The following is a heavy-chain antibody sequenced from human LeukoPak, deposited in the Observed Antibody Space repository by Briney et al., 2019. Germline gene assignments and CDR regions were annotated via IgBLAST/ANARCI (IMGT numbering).Heavy chain of an antibody. V-gene: IGHV1-2*06. J-gene: IGHJ3*02. CDR2: INPNSGGT. CDR3: ARDLRYCSSTSCPSKDVFDT. Sequence: GASVKVSCEASGYTFTGYYMHWVRQAPGRGLEWMGRINPNSGGTNYAQKFQGRVTMTRDTSISTAYMELSRVRSDDTAVYYCARDLRYCSSTSCPSKDVFDTWGQGTMVTVSS. CDR1: GYTFTGYY. D-gene: IGHD2-2*01.